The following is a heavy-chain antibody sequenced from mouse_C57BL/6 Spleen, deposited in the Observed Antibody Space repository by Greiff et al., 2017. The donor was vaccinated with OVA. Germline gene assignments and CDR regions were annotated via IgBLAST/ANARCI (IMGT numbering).Heavy chain of an antibody. CDR2: ILPSIGRT. CDR1: DSAVFPIAY. V-gene: IGHV15-2*01. Sequence: QVQLQQSGSELRSPGSSVKLSCKDFDSAVFPIAYMSWVRQKPGHGFEWIGGILPSIGRTNYGEKFEDKATLDADTLSTTANLELNSLTSEYSAISYCASSMGGSSYWYFDVWGTGTTVTVSS. J-gene: IGHJ1*03. CDR3: ASSMGGSSYWYFDV. D-gene: IGHD1-1*01.